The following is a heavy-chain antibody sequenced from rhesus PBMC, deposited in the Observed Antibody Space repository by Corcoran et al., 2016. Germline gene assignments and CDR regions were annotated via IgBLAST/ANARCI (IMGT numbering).Heavy chain of an antibody. V-gene: IGHV1S2*01. Sequence: QVQLVQSGAEVKKPGSSVKVSCKASGYTFTDYYMHWVRQAPRQGLEWMGWINPYNSNTKDAHKFQGRVTMTRDTSTSTSYMELSSLRSEDTAVYYCAREGIAATEALWVYWGQGVLVTVSS. CDR3: AREGIAATEALWVY. J-gene: IGHJ4*01. CDR2: INPYNSNT. CDR1: GYTFTDYY. D-gene: IGHD6-31*01.